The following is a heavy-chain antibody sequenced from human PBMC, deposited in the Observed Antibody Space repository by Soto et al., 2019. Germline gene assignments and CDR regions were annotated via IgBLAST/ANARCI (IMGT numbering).Heavy chain of an antibody. CDR3: ANLASPGNFPVDTAMVFGGY. Sequence: GGSLRLSCAASGFTFSSSGMHWVRQAPGKGLEWVTVISYDGSNKYYADSVKGRFTISRDNSKNTLYLQMNSLRAEDTAVYYCANLASPGNFPVDTAMVFGGYWGQGTLVTAPQ. V-gene: IGHV3-30*18. CDR1: GFTFSSSG. CDR2: ISYDGSNK. D-gene: IGHD5-18*01. J-gene: IGHJ4*02.